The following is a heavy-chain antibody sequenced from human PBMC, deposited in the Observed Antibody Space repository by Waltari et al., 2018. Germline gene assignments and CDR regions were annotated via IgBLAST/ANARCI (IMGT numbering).Heavy chain of an antibody. Sequence: AEVKKPGSSVKVSCKASGGTFRSYAISWVRQAPGQGLEWMGGIIPLFHTPKYEQKLQGRITITADESTNTAYMELSSLTPEDTDVYYCAREISISGVVVPCGYWGQGTLVTFYS. V-gene: IGHV1-69*01. CDR3: AREISISGVVVPCGY. J-gene: IGHJ4*02. CDR2: IIPLFHTP. CDR1: GGTFRSYA. D-gene: IGHD3-3*01.